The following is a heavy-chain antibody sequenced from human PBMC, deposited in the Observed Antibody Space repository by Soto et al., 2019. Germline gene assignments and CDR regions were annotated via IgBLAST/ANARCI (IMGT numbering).Heavy chain of an antibody. V-gene: IGHV1-18*01. Sequence: AYTFTSYGISWVRQAPGQGLEWMGWISAYNGNTNYAQKLQGRVTMTTDTSTSTAYMELRSLRSDDTAVYYCARDPYYDFWSGYYHETRRFDYWGQGTLVPVS. J-gene: IGHJ4*02. CDR3: ARDPYYDFWSGYYHETRRFDY. CDR2: ISAYNGNT. D-gene: IGHD3-3*01. CDR1: AYTFTSYG.